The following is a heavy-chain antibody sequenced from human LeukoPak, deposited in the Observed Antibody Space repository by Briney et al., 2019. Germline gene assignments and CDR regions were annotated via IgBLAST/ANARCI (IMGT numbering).Heavy chain of an antibody. CDR3: ATSHRITMVREFGY. D-gene: IGHD3-10*01. J-gene: IGHJ4*02. Sequence: ASVKVSCKASGYTFTSYDINWVRQATGQGLEWMGWMNPNSGNTGYAQKFQGRVTITRNTSINTAYMELSSLRSEDTAVYYCATSHRITMVREFGYWGQGTLVTVSS. V-gene: IGHV1-8*01. CDR2: MNPNSGNT. CDR1: GYTFTSYD.